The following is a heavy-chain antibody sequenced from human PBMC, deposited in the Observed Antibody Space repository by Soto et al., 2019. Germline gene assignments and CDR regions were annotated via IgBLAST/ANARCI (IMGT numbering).Heavy chain of an antibody. Sequence: GGSLRLSCAASGFTFSSYAMHWVRQAPGKGLEWVAVISYDGSNKYYADSVKGRFTISRDNSKNTLYLQMNSLRAEDTAVYHCARERDYSNYYYYYYGMDVWGQGTTVTGSS. V-gene: IGHV3-30-3*01. CDR2: ISYDGSNK. J-gene: IGHJ6*02. CDR1: GFTFSSYA. D-gene: IGHD4-4*01. CDR3: ARERDYSNYYYYYYGMDV.